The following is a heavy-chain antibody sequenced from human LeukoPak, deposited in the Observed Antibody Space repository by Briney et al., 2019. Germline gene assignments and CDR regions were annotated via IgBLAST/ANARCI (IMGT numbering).Heavy chain of an antibody. CDR3: ARDLNSYGSAAFDI. V-gene: IGHV4-59*01. D-gene: IGHD5-18*01. Sequence: SETLSLTCTVSGGSISSYYWSWIRQPPGKGLEWIGYIYYSGSTNYNPSLKSRVTISVDTSKNQFSLKLSSVTAADTAVYYCARDLNSYGSAAFDIWGQGTMVAVSS. CDR1: GGSISSYY. J-gene: IGHJ3*02. CDR2: IYYSGST.